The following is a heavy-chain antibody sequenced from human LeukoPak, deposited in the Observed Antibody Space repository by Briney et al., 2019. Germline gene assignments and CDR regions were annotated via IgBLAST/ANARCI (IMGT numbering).Heavy chain of an antibody. D-gene: IGHD2-2*01. V-gene: IGHV3-15*01. CDR2: IISKTDGGTT. CDR1: GFTFSNAW. Sequence: PGGSLRLSCAASGFTFSNAWMNWVRQAPGKGLEWVGRIISKTDGGTTDYAAPVKGRFTISRDDSKNTLYLQMNSLKTEDTAVYYCTTLYHFDPWGQGTLVTVSS. CDR3: TTLYHFDP. J-gene: IGHJ5*02.